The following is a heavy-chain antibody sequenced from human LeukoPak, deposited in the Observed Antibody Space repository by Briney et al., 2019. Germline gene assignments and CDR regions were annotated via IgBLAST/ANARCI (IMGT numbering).Heavy chain of an antibody. CDR2: ISSSSSYI. J-gene: IGHJ4*02. D-gene: IGHD1-26*01. Sequence: GGSLRLSCAASGFTFSSYEMNWVRQAPGKGLEWVSSISSSSSYIYYADSVKGRFTISRDNAKNSLYLQMNSLRAEDTAVYYCARTVGATGIGYWGQGTLVTVSS. V-gene: IGHV3-21*01. CDR3: ARTVGATGIGY. CDR1: GFTFSSYE.